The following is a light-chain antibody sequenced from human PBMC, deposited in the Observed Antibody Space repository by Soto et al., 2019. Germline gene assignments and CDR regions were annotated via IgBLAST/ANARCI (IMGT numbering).Light chain of an antibody. J-gene: IGLJ1*01. Sequence: QSVLTQPASVSGSPGQSITISCTGSSSDVGGSKYVSWYQQHPGKAPRLMIYEVSYRPSGVSNRFSGSKSGNTASLTVSGLQAEDEADYYCSSKTSSGTLYVFGTGTKATVL. CDR2: EVS. V-gene: IGLV2-14*01. CDR1: SSDVGGSKY. CDR3: SSKTSSGTLYV.